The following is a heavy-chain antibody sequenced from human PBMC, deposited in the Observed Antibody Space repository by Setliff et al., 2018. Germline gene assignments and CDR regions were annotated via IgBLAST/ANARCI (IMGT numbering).Heavy chain of an antibody. Sequence: ASVKVSCKASGYTFTSYGVSWVRQAPGQGLAWMGWISTYTANTKYAQRFQGRVTMTTDTSTSTAYMELRSLRSDDTAVYYCVRDAGWQYDDYAGVYFPHWGQGTLVTVSS. V-gene: IGHV1-18*01. CDR3: VRDAGWQYDDYAGVYFPH. D-gene: IGHD4-17*01. CDR2: ISTYTANT. CDR1: GYTFTSYG. J-gene: IGHJ1*01.